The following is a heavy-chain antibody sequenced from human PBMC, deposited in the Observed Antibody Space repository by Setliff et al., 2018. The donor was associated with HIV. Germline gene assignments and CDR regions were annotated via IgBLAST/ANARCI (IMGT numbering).Heavy chain of an antibody. J-gene: IGHJ5*02. CDR1: GGSISSGSYY. V-gene: IGHV4-61*02. D-gene: IGHD2-15*01. CDR2: IYTSGST. Sequence: SETLSLTCTVSGGSISSGSYYWSWIRQPAGKGLEWIGRIYTSGSTNYNPALKSRVTISVATSKNQFSLKLSSVTAADTAVYYCARAHAPIVVVVAATVGWVDPWGQGTLVTVSS. CDR3: ARAHAPIVVVVAATVGWVDP.